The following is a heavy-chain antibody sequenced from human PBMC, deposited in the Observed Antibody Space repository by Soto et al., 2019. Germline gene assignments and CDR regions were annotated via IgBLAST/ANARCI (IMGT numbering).Heavy chain of an antibody. CDR3: TTGILYDFWSGYYFGMDV. D-gene: IGHD3-3*01. J-gene: IGHJ6*02. CDR2: IKSKTDGGTT. CDR1: GLTFSNAW. V-gene: IGHV3-15*01. Sequence: GGSLRLSCAASGLTFSNAWMSWVRQAPGKGLEWVGRIKSKTDGGTTDYAAPVKGRFTISRDDSKNTLYLQMNSLKTEDTAVYYCTTGILYDFWSGYYFGMDVWGQGTTVTVSS.